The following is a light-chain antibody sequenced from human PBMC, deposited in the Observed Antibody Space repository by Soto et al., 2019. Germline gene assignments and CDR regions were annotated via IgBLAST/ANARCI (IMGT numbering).Light chain of an antibody. Sequence: TQSQASVTASVGGSLPIPCLAAESISRLFSWYQQKPGRAPHLLIYASSTLPNRVPSRFTGSASRTESTLTITGLQLEDFATYYYQQDYSTLVTFGQGTRLEIK. J-gene: IGKJ5*01. CDR3: QQDYSTLVT. CDR2: ASS. V-gene: IGKV1-39*01. CDR1: ESISRL.